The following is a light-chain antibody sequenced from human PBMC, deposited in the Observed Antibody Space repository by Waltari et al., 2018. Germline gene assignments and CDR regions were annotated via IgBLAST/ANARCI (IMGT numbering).Light chain of an antibody. J-gene: IGKJ2*01. Sequence: DIQMTQSPSSLSTSLGDRVTITCRASQGISNYLAWYQQKPGRVPMLLIYAASPLESEVPSRFSDCGSRTDFTLTISSLQPEDVATYYCQKYNSAPYTFGQGTKLEIK. CDR3: QKYNSAPYT. CDR1: QGISNY. V-gene: IGKV1-27*01. CDR2: AAS.